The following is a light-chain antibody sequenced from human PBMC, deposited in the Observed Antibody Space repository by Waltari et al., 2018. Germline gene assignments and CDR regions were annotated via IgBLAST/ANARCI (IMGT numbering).Light chain of an antibody. CDR3: QVYGSSPLT. CDR2: GAS. CDR1: QSVFSSY. Sequence: ILLTQFPGTLSLSPGETATFSCRASQSVFSSYLGWYQQKPGQAPRLLMQGASNRATDIPDRFSGSGSGTDFTLTISRLEPEDFAVYYCQVYGSSPLTFGGGTKVEI. V-gene: IGKV3-20*01. J-gene: IGKJ4*01.